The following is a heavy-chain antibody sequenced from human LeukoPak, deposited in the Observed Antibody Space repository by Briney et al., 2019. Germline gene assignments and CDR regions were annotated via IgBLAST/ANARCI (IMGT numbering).Heavy chain of an antibody. Sequence: VSVKVSCKASGFIFSDYYMHWVRQAPGQGLEWMGWINLKSGGTRFAQKFQGRVTLTRDTSISTAYMEVSRLTSDDTAVYYCARDPDLPLPIDYWGQGTLVTVSS. CDR1: GFIFSDYY. CDR3: ARDPDLPLPIDY. CDR2: INLKSGGT. J-gene: IGHJ4*02. D-gene: IGHD3-3*01. V-gene: IGHV1-2*02.